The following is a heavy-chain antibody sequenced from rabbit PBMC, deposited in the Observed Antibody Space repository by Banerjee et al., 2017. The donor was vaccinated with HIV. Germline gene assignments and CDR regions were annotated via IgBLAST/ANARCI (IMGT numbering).Heavy chain of an antibody. CDR2: IWSGSSVRT. CDR1: GFTISSSYY. Sequence: QSLEESGGDLVKPGASLTLTCTASGFTISSSYYMCWVRQAPGKGLEWIACIWSGSSVRTAYASWARGRFTISKTSSTTVTLQMTSLTAADTATYFCARIYNSDSAGYRFTRLDLWGQGTLVTVS. J-gene: IGHJ3*01. CDR3: ARIYNSDSAGYRFTRLDL. V-gene: IGHV1S40*01. D-gene: IGHD7-1*01.